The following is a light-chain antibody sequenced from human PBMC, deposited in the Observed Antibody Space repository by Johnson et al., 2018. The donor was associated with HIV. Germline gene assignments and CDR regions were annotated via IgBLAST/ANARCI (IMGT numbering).Light chain of an antibody. CDR1: SSNIGNNY. Sequence: QSVLTQPPSVSAAPGQKVTISCSGSSSNIGNNYVSWYQQLPGTAPKLLIYENNKLPSVIPDRFSGSKSGTSATLGITGLQTGDEADYYCGTWDSSLRPYVCGTCTKVTVL. V-gene: IGLV1-51*02. J-gene: IGLJ1*01. CDR2: ENN. CDR3: GTWDSSLRPYV.